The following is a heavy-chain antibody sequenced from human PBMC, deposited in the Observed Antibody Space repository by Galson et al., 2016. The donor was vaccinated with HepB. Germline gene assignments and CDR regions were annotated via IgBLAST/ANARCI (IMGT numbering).Heavy chain of an antibody. V-gene: IGHV3-7*03. J-gene: IGHJ4*02. CDR2: INEDESEM. CDR1: GFTFRGYW. Sequence: SLRLSCAASGFTFRGYWMSWVRQAPGKGLEWVANINEDESEMYYVDSVRGRFTISRDNARNSVYLQMNSLRSEDTAVYYCARGDIWSGDYWGQGTLVTVSS. D-gene: IGHD3-3*01. CDR3: ARGDIWSGDY.